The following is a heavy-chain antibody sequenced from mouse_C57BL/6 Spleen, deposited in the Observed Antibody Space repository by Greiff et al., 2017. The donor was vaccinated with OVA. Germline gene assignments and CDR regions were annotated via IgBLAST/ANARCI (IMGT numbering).Heavy chain of an antibody. CDR3: ARKDYYAMDY. Sequence: QVQLQQPGAELVKPGASVKLSCKASGYTFTSYWMHWVKQRPGQGLEWIGMIHPNSGSTNSNEKFKSKATLTVDKSSSTAYMQLSSLTSEDSAVYYCARKDYYAMDYWGQGTSVTVSS. CDR1: GYTFTSYW. V-gene: IGHV1-64*01. J-gene: IGHJ4*01. CDR2: IHPNSGST.